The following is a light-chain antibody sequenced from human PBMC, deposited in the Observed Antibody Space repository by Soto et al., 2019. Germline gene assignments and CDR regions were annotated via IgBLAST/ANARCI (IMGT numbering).Light chain of an antibody. CDR2: DVS. Sequence: EIVFTQSPATLSLSPGERATLSCRASQSISSHLAWYQQKPGQAPRLLMYDVSNRATGIPARFSGSGSGTDFTLTISSLEPEDFAVYYCQQRPNWPLTFGGGTKVEIK. CDR3: QQRPNWPLT. J-gene: IGKJ4*01. V-gene: IGKV3-11*01. CDR1: QSISSH.